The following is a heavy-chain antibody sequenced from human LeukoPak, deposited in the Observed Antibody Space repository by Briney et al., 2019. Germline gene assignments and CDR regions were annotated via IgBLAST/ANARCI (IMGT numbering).Heavy chain of an antibody. CDR1: GFTFSSYE. Sequence: GGSLRLSCAASGFTFSSYEMNWVRQAPGKGLEWVSYISSSGSTIYYADSVKGRFTISRDNAKNSLYLQMNSLRAEDTAVYYCARPARTGTTGHFYHGKDGRGQRTKGT. V-gene: IGHV3-48*03. D-gene: IGHD1-1*01. CDR3: ARPARTGTTGHFYHGKDG. J-gene: IGHJ6*02. CDR2: ISSSGSTI.